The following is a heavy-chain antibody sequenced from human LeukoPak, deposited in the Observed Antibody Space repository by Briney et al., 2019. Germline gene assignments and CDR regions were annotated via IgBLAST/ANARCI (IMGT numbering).Heavy chain of an antibody. D-gene: IGHD3-3*01. CDR1: GGSISSSSYY. CDR3: ARADFWSAQGLDY. CDR2: IYYSGST. J-gene: IGHJ4*02. V-gene: IGHV4-39*07. Sequence: PSETLSLTCTVSGGSISSSSYYWGWIHQPPGKGLEWIGSIYYSGSTYYNPSLKSRVTISVDTSKNQFSLKLSSVTAADTAVYYCARADFWSAQGLDYWGQGTLVTVSS.